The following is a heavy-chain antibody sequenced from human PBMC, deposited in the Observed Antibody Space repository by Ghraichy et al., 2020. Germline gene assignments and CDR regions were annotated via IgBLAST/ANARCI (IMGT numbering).Heavy chain of an antibody. Sequence: SETLSLTCTVSGGSISSSSYYWGWIRQPPGKGLEWIGSIYYSGSTYYNPSLKSRVTISVDTSKNQFSLKLSSVTAADTAVYYCVTRSRRFDILTGYYFDYWGQGTLVTVSS. J-gene: IGHJ4*02. CDR2: IYYSGST. D-gene: IGHD3-9*01. V-gene: IGHV4-39*01. CDR1: GGSISSSSYY. CDR3: VTRSRRFDILTGYYFDY.